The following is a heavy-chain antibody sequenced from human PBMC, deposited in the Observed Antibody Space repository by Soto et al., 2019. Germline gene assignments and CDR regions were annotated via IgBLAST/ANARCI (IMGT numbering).Heavy chain of an antibody. D-gene: IGHD6-13*01. CDR2: ISAYNGNT. Sequence: ASVEVSCKASGYAFTSYGSSWVRQAPGQGLEWMGWISAYNGNTNYAQKLQGRVTMTTDTSTSTAYMELRSLRSDDTAVYYCARVIAAAVDFDYWGQGTLVTVS. CDR3: ARVIAAAVDFDY. J-gene: IGHJ4*02. CDR1: GYAFTSYG. V-gene: IGHV1-18*01.